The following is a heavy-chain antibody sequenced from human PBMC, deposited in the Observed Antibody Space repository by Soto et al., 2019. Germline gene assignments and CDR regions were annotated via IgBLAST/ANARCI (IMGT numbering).Heavy chain of an antibody. CDR3: SRVSMPYYYHTSGQYYYDY. D-gene: IGHD3-22*01. Sequence: SETLSLTCSVSGDSITTNGYYWGWIRQPPGKGLQWIGNVYWTGSTFSHPSLTSRVFISVDTSKNQFSLKLTSVTAADTAVYYCSRVSMPYYYHTSGQYYYDYWGQGTLVTVSS. V-gene: IGHV4-39*07. CDR2: VYWTGST. CDR1: GDSITTNGYY. J-gene: IGHJ4*02.